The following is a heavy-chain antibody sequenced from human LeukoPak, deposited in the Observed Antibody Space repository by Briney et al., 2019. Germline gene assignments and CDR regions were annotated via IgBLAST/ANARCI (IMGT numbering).Heavy chain of an antibody. Sequence: GESLKISCKGSGYSFTSYWIGWVRQMPGKGLEWMGIIYPGDSDTRYSPSFQGQVTISADKSISTAYLQWGSLKASDTAMYYCARHGPTYYYDSSGYYYNYYYMDVWGKGTTVTVSS. J-gene: IGHJ6*03. CDR3: ARHGPTYYYDSSGYYYNYYYMDV. CDR2: IYPGDSDT. CDR1: GYSFTSYW. V-gene: IGHV5-51*01. D-gene: IGHD3-22*01.